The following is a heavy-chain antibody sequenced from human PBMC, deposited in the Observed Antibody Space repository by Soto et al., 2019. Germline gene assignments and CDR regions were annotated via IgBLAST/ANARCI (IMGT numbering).Heavy chain of an antibody. J-gene: IGHJ4*02. V-gene: IGHV1-69*06. CDR1: GGSISDYA. CDR2: IIPKFPTG. Sequence: QVQLVQSGTEVKKPGSSVRVSCKVSGGSISDYAITLVRQAPVQGLEWMGGIIPKFPTGEYAKKFQGTVKITADKSTSTVYLEVSSLRHEDTAVYYCARDGVRGGWYYFDLWGQGTQVSVSS. CDR3: ARDGVRGGWYYFDL. D-gene: IGHD6-19*01.